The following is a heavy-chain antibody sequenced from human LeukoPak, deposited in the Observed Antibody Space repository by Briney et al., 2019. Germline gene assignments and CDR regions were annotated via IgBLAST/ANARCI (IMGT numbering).Heavy chain of an antibody. V-gene: IGHV3-30*02. J-gene: IGHJ3*02. Sequence: PGGSLRLSCAASGFTFSSYGMDWVRQAPGKGLEWVAFIRYDGSNKYYADSVKGRFTISRDNSKNTLYLQMNSLRAEDTAVYYCAKDMAVAAHDAFDIWGQGTMVTVSS. CDR3: AKDMAVAAHDAFDI. D-gene: IGHD6-19*01. CDR2: IRYDGSNK. CDR1: GFTFSSYG.